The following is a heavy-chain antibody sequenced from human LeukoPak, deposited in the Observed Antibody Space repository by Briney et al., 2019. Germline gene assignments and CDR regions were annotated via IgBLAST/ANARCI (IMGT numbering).Heavy chain of an antibody. J-gene: IGHJ3*02. Sequence: SETLSLTCTVSGGSISSSSYYWGWIRQPPGKGLEWIGSIYYSGSTYYNPSLKSRVTISVDTSKNQFSLKLSSVTAADTAVYYCARHESQRYFDWLSPPDGAFDIRGQGTMVTVSS. CDR1: GGSISSSSYY. CDR2: IYYSGST. CDR3: ARHESQRYFDWLSPPDGAFDI. D-gene: IGHD3-9*01. V-gene: IGHV4-39*01.